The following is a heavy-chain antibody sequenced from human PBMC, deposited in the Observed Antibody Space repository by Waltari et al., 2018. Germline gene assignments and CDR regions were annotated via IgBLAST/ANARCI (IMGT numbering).Heavy chain of an antibody. CDR2: IYYGGST. Sequence: QLQLQESGPGLVKPSETLSLTCTVSGGSISSSSYYWGWIRQPPGKGLEWIGSIYYGGSTYYNPSLKSRVTISVDTSKNQFSLKLSSVTAADTAVYYCARRGSSSLKGGYFDYWGQGTLVTVSS. D-gene: IGHD6-6*01. CDR3: ARRGSSSLKGGYFDY. J-gene: IGHJ4*02. CDR1: GGSISSSSYY. V-gene: IGHV4-39*07.